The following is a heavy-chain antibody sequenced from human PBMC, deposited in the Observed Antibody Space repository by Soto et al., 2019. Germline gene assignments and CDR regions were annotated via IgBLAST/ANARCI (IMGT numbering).Heavy chain of an antibody. Sequence: QLHLVQSGAVVKKPGASVTVSCSASGYPVTAYYMHWVRQAPGRGLEWMGGINPATGAAKYTQTVQGRAAMTRDTSTRKVFRELGGVTSEDTAVFYFAGGGGVGVAGSAAFDMWGQGTLVTVSS. J-gene: IGHJ3*02. CDR3: AGGGGVGVAGSAAFDM. CDR1: GYPVTAYY. D-gene: IGHD3-3*01. V-gene: IGHV1-2*02. CDR2: INPATGAA.